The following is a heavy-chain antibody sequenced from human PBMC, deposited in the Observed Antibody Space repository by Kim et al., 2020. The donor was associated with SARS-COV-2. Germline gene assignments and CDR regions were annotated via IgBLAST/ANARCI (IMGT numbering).Heavy chain of an antibody. CDR2: ICSRGGRK. Sequence: GGSLRLSCAASGFTFSSHAMSWVRQAPGKGLEWVSAICSRGGRKYAADVEKGLFTICRDNSKNPFYQKNNIGIADDAAVYYWAKWVDSCGWLPFDS. V-gene: IGHV3-23*01. J-gene: IGHJ5*01. CDR1: GFTFSSHA. CDR3: AKWVDSCGWLPFDS. D-gene: IGHD6-19*01.